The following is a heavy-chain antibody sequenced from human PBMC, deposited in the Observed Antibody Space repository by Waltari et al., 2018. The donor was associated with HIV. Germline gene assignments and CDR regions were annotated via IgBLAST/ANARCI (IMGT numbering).Heavy chain of an antibody. CDR2: ISFDGRNE. D-gene: IGHD1-26*01. V-gene: IGHV3-30*18. CDR3: AKEGWELLQFGYYFDY. Sequence: QLVESGGGVVHPGESLRLSCPASDFTFSTFDIHWVRQAPGKGLDWVAVISFDGRNEYYGDSVKGRFTISRDNSKNTVYLQMNSLRADDTAVYYCAKEGWELLQFGYYFDYWGQGTLVTVSS. CDR1: DFTFSTFD. J-gene: IGHJ4*02.